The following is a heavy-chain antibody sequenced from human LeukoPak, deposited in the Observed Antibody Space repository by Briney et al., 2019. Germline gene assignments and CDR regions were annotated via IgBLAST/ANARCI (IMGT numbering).Heavy chain of an antibody. D-gene: IGHD1-26*01. J-gene: IGHJ4*02. CDR3: ASYSGSF. Sequence: GGSLRLSCAASGFTFISYTMGWVRQAPGKGLEYVSSITSSNTYIYYADSVKGRFTISRDNAKNSLYLLMDSLGAEDTAVYYCASYSGSFWGQGTLVTVSS. CDR1: GFTFISYT. V-gene: IGHV3-21*01. CDR2: ITSSNTYI.